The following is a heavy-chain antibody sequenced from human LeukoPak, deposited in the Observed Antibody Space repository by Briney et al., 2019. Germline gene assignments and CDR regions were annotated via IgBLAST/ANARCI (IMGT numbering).Heavy chain of an antibody. CDR3: AKGGAGRYYYYMDV. Sequence: PGGSLRLSCAASGFTFSSYAMNWVRQAPGKGLEWVSAISGSGGNTYYADSVKGRFTISRDNSKSTLYLQMNSLRAEDTAVYYCAKGGAGRYYYYMDVWGKGTTVTVSS. J-gene: IGHJ6*03. V-gene: IGHV3-23*01. CDR2: ISGSGGNT. D-gene: IGHD2-15*01. CDR1: GFTFSSYA.